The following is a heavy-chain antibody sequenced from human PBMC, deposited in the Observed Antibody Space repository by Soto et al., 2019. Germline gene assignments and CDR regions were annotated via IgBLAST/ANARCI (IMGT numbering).Heavy chain of an antibody. V-gene: IGHV3-30-3*01. J-gene: IGHJ6*02. CDR2: ISYDGSNK. CDR3: ARQKYSSGWTPLYYYYGMDV. D-gene: IGHD6-19*01. Sequence: HPGGSLRLSCAASGFTFSSYAMHWVRQAPGKGLEWVAVISYDGSNKYYADSVKGRFTISRDNSKNTLYLQMNSLRAEDTAVYYCARQKYSSGWTPLYYYYGMDVWGQGTTVTVSS. CDR1: GFTFSSYA.